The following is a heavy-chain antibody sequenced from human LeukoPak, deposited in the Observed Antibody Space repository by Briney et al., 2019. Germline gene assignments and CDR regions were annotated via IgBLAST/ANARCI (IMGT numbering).Heavy chain of an antibody. Sequence: ASVKVSCKASGGTFSSYAISWVRQAPGQGLEWMGGIIPIFGTANYAQKLQGGVTITADESTSTAYMELSSLRSEDTAVYYCARLGGRCSSTSCYHPAFDPWGQGTLVTVSS. V-gene: IGHV1-69*13. CDR3: ARLGGRCSSTSCYHPAFDP. D-gene: IGHD2-2*01. J-gene: IGHJ5*02. CDR2: IIPIFGTA. CDR1: GGTFSSYA.